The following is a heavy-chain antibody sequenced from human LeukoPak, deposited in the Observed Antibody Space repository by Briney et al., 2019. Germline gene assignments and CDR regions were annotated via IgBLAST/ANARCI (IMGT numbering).Heavy chain of an antibody. CDR1: GYSFANYW. Sequence: GESLKISCKGSGYSFANYWIGWVRQMPGKGVEGMGIIYPGDSDTRYSPPFQGPVTISADKSISTAYLQWSSLKASDTAIYYCARRITSNSWPDYWGQGALVTVSS. V-gene: IGHV5-51*01. J-gene: IGHJ4*02. CDR2: IYPGDSDT. D-gene: IGHD6-13*01. CDR3: ARRITSNSWPDY.